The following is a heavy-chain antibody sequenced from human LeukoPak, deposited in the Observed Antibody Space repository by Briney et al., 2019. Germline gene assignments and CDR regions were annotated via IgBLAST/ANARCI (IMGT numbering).Heavy chain of an antibody. J-gene: IGHJ1*01. V-gene: IGHV1-69*13. Sequence: GASVKVSCKASGGTFSSYAISWVRQAPGQGLEWMGGIIPIFGTANYAQKFQGRVTITADESTSTAYMELSSLRSEDTAVYYCARSSSSSWGQEYFQHWGQGTLVTVSS. D-gene: IGHD6-13*01. CDR3: ARSSSSSWGQEYFQH. CDR2: IIPIFGTA. CDR1: GGTFSSYA.